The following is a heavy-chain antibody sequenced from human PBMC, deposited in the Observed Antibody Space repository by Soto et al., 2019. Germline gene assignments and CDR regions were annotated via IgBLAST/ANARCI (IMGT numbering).Heavy chain of an antibody. D-gene: IGHD5-12*01. CDR1: GFTFSSYA. Sequence: PEGSLILSCAASGFTFSSYAMSWLRQAPGKGLEWVSSISDSGTSTYFADSVKGRFTISRDNSKDTLYLQMNSLRDEDTAEYYCAKGGPRDGYKDFDYWGQGTPVTVSS. CDR2: ISDSGTST. V-gene: IGHV3-23*01. CDR3: AKGGPRDGYKDFDY. J-gene: IGHJ4*02.